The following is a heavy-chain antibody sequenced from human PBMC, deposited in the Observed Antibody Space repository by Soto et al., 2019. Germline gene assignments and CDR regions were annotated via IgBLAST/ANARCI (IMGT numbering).Heavy chain of an antibody. CDR2: IFHTGNT. V-gene: IGHV4-59*01. CDR1: GDSFSSYY. Sequence: SETLSLTCTVSGDSFSSYYWTWIRQPPGKRLEWVAYIFHTGNTNCNPSLKSRVTISVDTSKNQFSLKLRSVTPADTAVYYCAALDGALDYWGPGTLVTVSS. J-gene: IGHJ4*02. CDR3: AALDGALDY. D-gene: IGHD3-10*01.